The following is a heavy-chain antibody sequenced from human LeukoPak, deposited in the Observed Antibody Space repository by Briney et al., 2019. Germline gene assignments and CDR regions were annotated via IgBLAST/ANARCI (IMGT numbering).Heavy chain of an antibody. CDR1: GFTFSSYG. V-gene: IGHV3-33*06. CDR2: IWYDGSNK. Sequence: GGSLRLSCAASGFTFSSYGMHWVRQAPGKGLEWVAVIWYDGSNKYYADSVKGRFTISRDNSKNTLYLQMNSLRAEDTAVYYCAKESLCSGWYLFDYWGQGTLVTVSS. J-gene: IGHJ4*02. D-gene: IGHD6-19*01. CDR3: AKESLCSGWYLFDY.